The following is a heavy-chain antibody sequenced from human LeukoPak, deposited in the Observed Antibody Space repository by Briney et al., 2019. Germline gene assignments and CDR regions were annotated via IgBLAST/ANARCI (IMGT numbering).Heavy chain of an antibody. D-gene: IGHD4-23*01. V-gene: IGHV4-4*07. Sequence: SETLSLTCTVSGGSINSYYWSWIRQPAGKGLEWIGRIYSSGSTNYNPSLKSRVSMSVDTSKNQFSLKLTSVTAADTAVYYCARGGKATVVTMWGQEILVTVSS. J-gene: IGHJ4*02. CDR2: IYSSGST. CDR1: GGSINSYY. CDR3: ARGGKATVVTM.